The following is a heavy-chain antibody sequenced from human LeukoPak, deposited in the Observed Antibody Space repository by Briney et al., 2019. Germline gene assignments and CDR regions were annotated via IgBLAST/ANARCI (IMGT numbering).Heavy chain of an antibody. V-gene: IGHV3-23*01. CDR3: AKGATYYYYMDV. CDR2: ISGSGGST. CDR1: GFTFGDYA. Sequence: PGGSLRLSCTASGFTFGDYAMSWVRQAPGKGLEWVSAISGSGGSTYYADSVKGRFTISRDNSKNTLYLQMNSLRAEDTAVYYCAKGATYYYYMDVWGKGTTVTISS. D-gene: IGHD1-26*01. J-gene: IGHJ6*03.